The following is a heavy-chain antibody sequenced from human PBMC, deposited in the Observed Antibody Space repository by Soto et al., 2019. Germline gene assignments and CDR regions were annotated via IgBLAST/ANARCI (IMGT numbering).Heavy chain of an antibody. J-gene: IGHJ6*02. Sequence: ASVKVSCKASGYTFTSYAMHWVRQAPGQRLEWMGWINAGNGNTKYSQKFQGRVTITRDTSASTAYMEVSSLRSEDTAVYYCARGGYYDSSGSRNYYYYGMNVWGQGTTVTVSS. CDR1: GYTFTSYA. CDR2: INAGNGNT. D-gene: IGHD3-22*01. V-gene: IGHV1-3*01. CDR3: ARGGYYDSSGSRNYYYYGMNV.